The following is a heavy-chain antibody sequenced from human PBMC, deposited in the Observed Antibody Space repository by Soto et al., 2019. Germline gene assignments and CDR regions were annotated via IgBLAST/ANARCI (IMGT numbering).Heavy chain of an antibody. CDR2: ICADNGNT. Sequence: ASVRVSCKASGCTCTSYGITWVRQAPGQGLEWMGWICADNGNTNSAQKLQGRVTMTTDTSTSTAYMELRSLRSDDTAVYYCARDLYSTPYWGQGTLVTVSS. CDR1: GCTCTSYG. J-gene: IGHJ4*02. CDR3: ARDLYSTPY. D-gene: IGHD6-13*01. V-gene: IGHV1-18*01.